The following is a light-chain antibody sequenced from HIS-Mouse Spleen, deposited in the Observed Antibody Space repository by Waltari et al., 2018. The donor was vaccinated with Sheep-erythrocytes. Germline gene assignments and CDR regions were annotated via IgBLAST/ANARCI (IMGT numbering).Light chain of an antibody. V-gene: IGLV2-23*01. CDR2: EGS. J-gene: IGLJ3*02. CDR3: CSYAGSSTPWV. Sequence: QSALTQPASVSGSPGQSITISCTGTSSDVGSYNLVSWYQQHPGKAPKLMIYEGSKRPSGVSTRFSGAKSGNTASLTISGPQAEDEADYYCCSYAGSSTPWVFGGGTKLTVL. CDR1: SSDVGSYNL.